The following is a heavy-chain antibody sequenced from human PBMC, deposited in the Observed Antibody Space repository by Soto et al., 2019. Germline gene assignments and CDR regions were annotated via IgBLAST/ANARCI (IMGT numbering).Heavy chain of an antibody. CDR3: ARGSRYYDYVWGSYRQGYFDY. CDR1: GGSISSYY. D-gene: IGHD3-16*02. CDR2: IYYSGST. Sequence: QVQLQESGPGLVKPSETLSHTCTVSGGSISSYYWSWIRQPPGKGLEWIGYIYYSGSTNYNPSLKSRVTISVDTSKNQFSLKLSSVTAADTAVYYCARGSRYYDYVWGSYRQGYFDYWGQGTLVTVSS. V-gene: IGHV4-59*01. J-gene: IGHJ4*02.